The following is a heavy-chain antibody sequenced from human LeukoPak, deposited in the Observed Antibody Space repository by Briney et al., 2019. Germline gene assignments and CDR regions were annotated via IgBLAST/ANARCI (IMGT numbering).Heavy chain of an antibody. CDR1: GYTFTGYY. CDR2: INPNGGTT. V-gene: IGHV1-2*02. D-gene: IGHD5-12*01. Sequence: ASVKVSCKASGYTFTGYYMHWVRQAPGQGLEWMGWINPNGGTTNYAQKFQGRVTMTRDTSISTAYMELSRLRSDDTAVFYCARGGYTGYDFHYWGQGTLATVSS. CDR3: ARGGYTGYDFHY. J-gene: IGHJ4*02.